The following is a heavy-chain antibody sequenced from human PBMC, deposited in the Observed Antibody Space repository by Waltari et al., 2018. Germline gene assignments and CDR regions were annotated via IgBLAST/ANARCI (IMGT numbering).Heavy chain of an antibody. J-gene: IGHJ4*02. V-gene: IGHV4-59*01. CDR1: GGSISSYY. Sequence: QVQLQESGPGLVKPSETLSLTCTVSGGSISSYYWSWIRQPPGKGLEWIGYIYYSGSTNYNPSLKSRVTISVDTSKNQFSLKLSSVTAADTAVYYCARVPSRFEYYFDYWGQGTLVTVSS. CDR2: IYYSGST. CDR3: ARVPSRFEYYFDY.